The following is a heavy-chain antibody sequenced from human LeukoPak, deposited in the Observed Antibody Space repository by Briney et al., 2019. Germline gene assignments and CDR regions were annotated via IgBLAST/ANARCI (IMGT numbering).Heavy chain of an antibody. D-gene: IGHD1-26*01. CDR2: IWYDGSNK. Sequence: GGSLRLSCAASGFTFSSYGMHWVRQAPGKGLEWVAVIWYDGSNKYYADSVKGRFTISRDNSKNTLYLQMNSLRAEDTAVYYCARGELLRTLDYYYGMDVWGQGTTVTVSS. CDR1: GFTFSSYG. CDR3: ARGELLRTLDYYYGMDV. J-gene: IGHJ6*02. V-gene: IGHV3-33*01.